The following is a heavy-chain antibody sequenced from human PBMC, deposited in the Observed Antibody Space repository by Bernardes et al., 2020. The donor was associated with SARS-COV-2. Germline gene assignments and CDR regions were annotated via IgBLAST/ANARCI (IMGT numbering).Heavy chain of an antibody. Sequence: GGSLRLSCVASGFTFANYGMHWVRQAPGKGLEWVAVMSNDGTYISYGDSVKGRFTVSRDNFRNTLYLQMNSLRVEDSALYSCTKDRGTAAGDHDAFEIWGQGTMVTVSS. J-gene: IGHJ3*02. D-gene: IGHD6-13*01. CDR1: GFTFANYG. V-gene: IGHV3-30*18. CDR2: MSNDGTYI. CDR3: TKDRGTAAGDHDAFEI.